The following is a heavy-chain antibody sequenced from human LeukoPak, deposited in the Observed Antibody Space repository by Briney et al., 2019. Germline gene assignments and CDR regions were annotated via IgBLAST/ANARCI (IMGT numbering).Heavy chain of an antibody. CDR1: GFTFSSYW. J-gene: IGHJ3*02. CDR3: ARGQYRGSGWSHAFDI. Sequence: PGGSLRLSCAASGFTFSSYWMHWVRQAPGKGLVWVSRINSDGSSTSYADSVKGRFTISRDNAKNTLYLQMNSLRAEDTAVYYCARGQYRGSGWSHAFDIWGQGTMVTVSS. D-gene: IGHD6-19*01. CDR2: INSDGSST. V-gene: IGHV3-74*01.